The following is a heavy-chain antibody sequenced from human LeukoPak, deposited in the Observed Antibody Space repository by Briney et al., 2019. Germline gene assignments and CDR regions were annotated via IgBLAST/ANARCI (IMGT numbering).Heavy chain of an antibody. Sequence: SETLSLTCTVSGGSISSYSWSWIRQPPGKGLEWIGYIYYSGSTNYNPSLKSRVTISVDTSKNQFSLKLSSVTAADTAVYYCARTNPYYYDSSGYYYDYWGQGTLVTVSS. CDR3: ARTNPYYYDSSGYYYDY. CDR1: GGSISSYS. J-gene: IGHJ4*02. V-gene: IGHV4-59*01. D-gene: IGHD3-22*01. CDR2: IYYSGST.